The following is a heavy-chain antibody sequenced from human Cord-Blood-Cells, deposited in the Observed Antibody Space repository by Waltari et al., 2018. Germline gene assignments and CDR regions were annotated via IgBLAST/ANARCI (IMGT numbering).Heavy chain of an antibody. Sequence: QLQLQESGSGLVKPSQTLSLTCAVSGGSISSGGYSWSWIRLPPGKGLEWIGYIYHSGSTYYNPSLKSRVTISVDRSKNQFSLKLSSVTAADTAVYYCARDRKDFWSGYYYYYGMDVWGQGTTVTVSS. CDR3: ARDRKDFWSGYYYYYGMDV. CDR2: IYHSGST. CDR1: GGSISSGGYS. J-gene: IGHJ6*02. D-gene: IGHD3-3*01. V-gene: IGHV4-30-2*01.